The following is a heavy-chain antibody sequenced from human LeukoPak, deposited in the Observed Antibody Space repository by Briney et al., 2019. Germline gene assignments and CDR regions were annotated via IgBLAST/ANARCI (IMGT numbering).Heavy chain of an antibody. CDR1: GGSFSGYY. Sequence: SETLSLTCAVYGGSFSGYYWSWIRQPPGKGLEWIGEINHSGSTNYNPSLKSRVTISVDTSKNQFSLKLSSVTAADTAVYYCARGAGYCSSASCYTEGIDYWGQGTLVTVSS. J-gene: IGHJ4*02. D-gene: IGHD2-2*02. CDR2: INHSGST. V-gene: IGHV4-34*01. CDR3: ARGAGYCSSASCYTEGIDY.